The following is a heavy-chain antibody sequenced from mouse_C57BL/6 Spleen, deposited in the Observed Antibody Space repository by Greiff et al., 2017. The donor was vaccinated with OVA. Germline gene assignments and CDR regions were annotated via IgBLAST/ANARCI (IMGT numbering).Heavy chain of an antibody. CDR2: IYPRSGNT. V-gene: IGHV1-81*01. CDR1: GYTFTSYG. CDR3: ARYDYDEGFFDY. J-gene: IGHJ2*01. D-gene: IGHD2-4*01. Sequence: VHLVESGAELARPGASVKLSCKASGYTFTSYGISWVKQRPGQGLEWIGEIYPRSGNTYYNEKFKGKATLTADKSSSTAYMELRSLTSEDSAVYFCARYDYDEGFFDYWGQGTTLTVSS.